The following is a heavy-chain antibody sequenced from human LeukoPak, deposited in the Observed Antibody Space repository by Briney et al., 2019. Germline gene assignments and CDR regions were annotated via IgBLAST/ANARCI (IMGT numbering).Heavy chain of an antibody. V-gene: IGHV3-30*02. J-gene: IGHJ4*02. CDR2: IRYDGSNK. CDR3: AKDEAEGYCSGGSCYENY. Sequence: GGSLRLSCAASGFTFSSYGVHWVRQAPGKGLEWVAFIRYDGSNKYYADSVKGRFTISRDNSKNTLYLQMNSLRAEDTAVYYCAKDEAEGYCSGGSCYENYWGQGTLVTVSS. CDR1: GFTFSSYG. D-gene: IGHD2-15*01.